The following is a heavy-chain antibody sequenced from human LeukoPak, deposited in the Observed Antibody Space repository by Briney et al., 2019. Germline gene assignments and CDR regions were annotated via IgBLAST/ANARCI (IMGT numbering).Heavy chain of an antibody. J-gene: IGHJ6*03. Sequence: GGSLRLSCAASGFTFRTYSMNWVRQAPGKGLEWVSSISSSSSYIYYADSVKGRFTISRDNAKNSLYLQMNSLRAEDTAVYYCARARSSWYRYYYYYMDVWGKGTTVTVSS. V-gene: IGHV3-21*01. CDR1: GFTFRTYS. D-gene: IGHD6-13*01. CDR2: ISSSSSYI. CDR3: ARARSSWYRYYYYYMDV.